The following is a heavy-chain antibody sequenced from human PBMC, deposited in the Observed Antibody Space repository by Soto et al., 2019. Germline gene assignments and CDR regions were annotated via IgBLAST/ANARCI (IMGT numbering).Heavy chain of an antibody. D-gene: IGHD6-6*01. V-gene: IGHV3-23*01. CDR1: GFTFSNYA. J-gene: IGHJ5*02. CDR2: ISGSGGTT. Sequence: GSLRLSCVASGFTFSNYAMNWVRQAPGKGLEWVSIISGSGGTTYYADSVKGRFTISRDNSKNTLYLQMNSLRAEDTAVYYCAQKSIAVAAGNNWFDPWGQGTLVTVSS. CDR3: AQKSIAVAAGNNWFDP.